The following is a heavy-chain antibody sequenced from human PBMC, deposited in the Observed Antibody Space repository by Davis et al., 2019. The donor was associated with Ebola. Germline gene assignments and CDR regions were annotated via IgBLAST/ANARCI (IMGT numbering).Heavy chain of an antibody. CDR2: IIPVFGIP. Sequence: SVKVSCKASGGTFSSYAISWVRQAPGQGLDWMGGIIPVFGIPKYAQKFQGRVTITADESTSTAYMELSSLRSEDTAVYYCATITGPYGMDVWGQGTTVTVSS. V-gene: IGHV1-69*13. CDR1: GGTFSSYA. CDR3: ATITGPYGMDV. D-gene: IGHD5-24*01. J-gene: IGHJ6*02.